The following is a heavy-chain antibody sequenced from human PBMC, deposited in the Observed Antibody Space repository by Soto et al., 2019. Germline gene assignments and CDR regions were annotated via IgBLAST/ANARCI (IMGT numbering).Heavy chain of an antibody. J-gene: IGHJ4*02. Sequence: KTSETLSLTCAVYGGSFSGYYWSWIRQPPGKGLEWIGEINHSGSTNYNPSLKSRVTISVDTSKNQFSLKLSSVTAADTAVYYCVRHAQWIIRAYWGQGSLVTVSS. CDR3: VRHAQWIIRAY. CDR2: INHSGST. V-gene: IGHV4-34*01. D-gene: IGHD5-12*01. CDR1: GGSFSGYY.